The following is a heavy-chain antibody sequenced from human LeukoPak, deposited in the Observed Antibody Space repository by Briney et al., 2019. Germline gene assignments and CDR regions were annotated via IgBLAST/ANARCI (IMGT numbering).Heavy chain of an antibody. CDR2: INHSGST. J-gene: IGHJ4*02. CDR3: ARFRGSSPFDY. CDR1: GGSFSGCY. D-gene: IGHD6-13*01. Sequence: PSETLSLTCAVYGGSFSGCYRSWIRQPPGKGLEWIGEINHSGSTNYNPSLKSRVTISVDTSKNQFSLKLSSVTAADTAVYYCARFRGSSPFDYWGQGTLVTVSS. V-gene: IGHV4-34*01.